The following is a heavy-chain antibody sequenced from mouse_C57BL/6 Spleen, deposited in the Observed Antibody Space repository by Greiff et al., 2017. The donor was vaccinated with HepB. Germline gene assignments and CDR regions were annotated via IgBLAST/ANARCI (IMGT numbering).Heavy chain of an antibody. CDR1: GYTFTGYW. CDR2: ILPGSGST. D-gene: IGHD4-1*01. Sequence: VQLKESGAELMKPGASVKLSCKATGYTFTGYWIEWVKQRPGHGLEWIGEILPGSGSTNYNEKFKGKATFTADPSSNTAYMQLSSLTTEDSAIYYCARSPANWDVPRFAYWGQGTLVTVSA. V-gene: IGHV1-9*01. J-gene: IGHJ3*01. CDR3: ARSPANWDVPRFAY.